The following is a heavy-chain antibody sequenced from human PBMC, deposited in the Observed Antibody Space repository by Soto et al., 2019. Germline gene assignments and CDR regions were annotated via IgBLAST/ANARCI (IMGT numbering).Heavy chain of an antibody. J-gene: IGHJ3*02. V-gene: IGHV3-11*06. CDR3: AKVRGLLRSHDAFDI. CDR2: ISSSSTYT. CDR1: GFTFSDYY. D-gene: IGHD4-17*01. Sequence: GGSLRLSCAASGFTFSDYYINWIRQAPGKGLEWVSYISSSSTYTNYADSVKGRFTISRDNAKNSLFLQMNSLRAEDTAVYYCAKVRGLLRSHDAFDIWGQGTMVTVSS.